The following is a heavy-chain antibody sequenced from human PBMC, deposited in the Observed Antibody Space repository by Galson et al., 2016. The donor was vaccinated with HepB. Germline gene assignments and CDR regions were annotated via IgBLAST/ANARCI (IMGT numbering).Heavy chain of an antibody. Sequence: PALVKPTQTPTLTCSFSGFSLTTAGMRVAWIRQPPGKGLEWIARIDWDDDKFYRTSLKTRLTISKDTSKNQVALTMTNMDPVDTATYYCAREGVALDHWGQGILVTVSS. CDR2: IDWDDDK. CDR1: GFSLTTAGMR. D-gene: IGHD3-3*01. J-gene: IGHJ4*02. CDR3: AREGVALDH. V-gene: IGHV2-70*04.